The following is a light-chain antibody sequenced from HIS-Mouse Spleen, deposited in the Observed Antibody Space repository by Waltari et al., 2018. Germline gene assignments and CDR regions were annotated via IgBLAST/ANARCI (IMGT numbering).Light chain of an antibody. Sequence: DIQMTQSPSTLXASVGDRVTITGRASQSISSWLAWYQQKPGKAPKLLIYKASSLESGVPSRFSGSGSGTEFTLTISSLQPDDFATYYCQQYNSYSRTFGQGTKVEIK. V-gene: IGKV1-5*03. J-gene: IGKJ1*01. CDR2: KAS. CDR3: QQYNSYSRT. CDR1: QSISSW.